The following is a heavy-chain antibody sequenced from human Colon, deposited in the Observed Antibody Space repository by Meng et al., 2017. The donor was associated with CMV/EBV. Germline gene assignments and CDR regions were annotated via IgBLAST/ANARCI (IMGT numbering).Heavy chain of an antibody. Sequence: ASVQVSCKASGYIFNHYGLNWVRQAPGQGLEWLGWISGFNGKTYFEQNFQERLTLTTDTSASTAYMELRGLKSDDTAIYYWARGYDYTNYVPIDSWGQGTLVTVSS. CDR2: ISGFNGKT. J-gene: IGHJ4*02. D-gene: IGHD4-11*01. V-gene: IGHV1-18*01. CDR3: ARGYDYTNYVPIDS. CDR1: GYIFNHYG.